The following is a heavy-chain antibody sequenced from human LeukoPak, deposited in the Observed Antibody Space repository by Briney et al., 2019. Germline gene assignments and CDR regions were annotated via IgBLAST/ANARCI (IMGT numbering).Heavy chain of an antibody. V-gene: IGHV3-30*03. D-gene: IGHD4-17*01. CDR3: ARDPHEDYGDSYYGMDV. CDR1: GFTFSSYG. J-gene: IGHJ6*02. Sequence: GRSLRLSCAASGFTFSSYGMHWVRQAPGKGLEWVAVISYDGSNKYYADSVKGRFTISRDNSKNTLYLQMNSLRAEDTAVYYCARDPHEDYGDSYYGMDVWGQGTTVTVSS. CDR2: ISYDGSNK.